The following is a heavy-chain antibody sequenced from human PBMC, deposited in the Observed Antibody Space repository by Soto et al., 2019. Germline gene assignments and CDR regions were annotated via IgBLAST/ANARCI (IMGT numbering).Heavy chain of an antibody. Sequence: PRGSLLLSCASSVFTFRIFTMNWVRQAPGKGLEWVSTISSNSAHIYYTDALRGRFTISRDNAKNSLHLQMNSLRAEDTAVYYCTRDASRDSSARGWFDPWGPGTMVTVSS. CDR3: TRDASRDSSARGWFDP. D-gene: IGHD6-13*01. J-gene: IGHJ5*02. V-gene: IGHV3-21*01. CDR1: VFTFRIFT. CDR2: ISSNSAHI.